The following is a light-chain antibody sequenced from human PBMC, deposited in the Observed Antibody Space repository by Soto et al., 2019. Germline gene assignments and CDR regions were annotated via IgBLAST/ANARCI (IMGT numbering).Light chain of an antibody. V-gene: IGKV2-28*01. Sequence: DIVMTQSPLSLPVTPGEPASISCRSSQSLLHRNGYNYLDWYLQKPGQSPQLLIYLGSNRASGVPDRFRSSGSGTDFTLEISRVEAEDVGVYYCMQSLQTPPAFGQGTRLEI. J-gene: IGKJ5*01. CDR3: MQSLQTPPA. CDR1: QSLLHRNGYNY. CDR2: LGS.